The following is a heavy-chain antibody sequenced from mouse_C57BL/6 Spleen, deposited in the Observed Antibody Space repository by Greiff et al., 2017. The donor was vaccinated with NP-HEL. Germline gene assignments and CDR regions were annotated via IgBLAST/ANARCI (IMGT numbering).Heavy chain of an antibody. D-gene: IGHD1-1*01. CDR1: GFTFSDYY. J-gene: IGHJ4*01. CDR3: AREGPYYYGSSRYAMDY. CDR2: INYDGSST. Sequence: VESEGGLVQPGSSMKLSCTASGFTFSDYYMAWVRQVPEKGLEWVANINYDGSSTYYLDSLKSRFIISRDNAKNILYLQMSSLKSEDTATYYCAREGPYYYGSSRYAMDYWGQGTSVTVSS. V-gene: IGHV5-16*01.